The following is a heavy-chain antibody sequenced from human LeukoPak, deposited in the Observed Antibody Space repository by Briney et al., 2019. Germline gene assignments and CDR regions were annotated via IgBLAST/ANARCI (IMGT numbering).Heavy chain of an antibody. D-gene: IGHD5-12*01. Sequence: SETLSLTCAVSGGSISSGGYSWSWIRQPPGKGLEWIGYIYHSGSTYYNPSLKSRVTISVDRSKNQFSLKLSSVTAADTAVYYCARWGENSGHEYWFDPWGQGTLVTVSS. CDR1: GGSISSGGYS. CDR2: IYHSGST. V-gene: IGHV4-30-2*01. J-gene: IGHJ5*02. CDR3: ARWGENSGHEYWFDP.